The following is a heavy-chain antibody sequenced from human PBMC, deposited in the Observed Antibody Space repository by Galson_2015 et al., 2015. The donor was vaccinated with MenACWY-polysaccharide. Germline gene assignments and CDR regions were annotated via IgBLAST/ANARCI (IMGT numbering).Heavy chain of an antibody. CDR2: IWSGGNNK. CDR3: ARDRPASPPYDIDV. CDR1: GFTFRSYA. V-gene: IGHV3-33*01. J-gene: IGHJ6*02. Sequence: SLRLSCAASGFTFRSYAMNWVRQAPGKGLEWVTPIWSGGNNKYYADSVKGRFTVSRDNSENTVYLRMNSLRAEDTAVYYCARDRPASPPYDIDVWGRGTTIPVSS.